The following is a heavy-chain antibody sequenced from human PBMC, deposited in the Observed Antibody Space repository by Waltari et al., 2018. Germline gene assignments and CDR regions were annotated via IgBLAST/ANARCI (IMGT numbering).Heavy chain of an antibody. CDR2: FDPEDVET. D-gene: IGHD3-22*01. CDR3: ATRIAYYYDSSGYYFNY. CDR1: GYTLTDLS. Sequence: QVQLVQSGAEVKKPGASVKVSCKVSGYTLTDLSMHWVRQAPGQGLEWMGGFDPEDVETIYAQNFQGRVTMSEDTSTDTAYMGLSSLRSEDTAVYYCATRIAYYYDSSGYYFNYWGQGSLVTVSS. V-gene: IGHV1-24*01. J-gene: IGHJ4*02.